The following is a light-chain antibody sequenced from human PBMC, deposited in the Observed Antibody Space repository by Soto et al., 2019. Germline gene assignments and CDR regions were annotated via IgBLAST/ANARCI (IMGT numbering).Light chain of an antibody. CDR3: QQRKSYPIT. CDR1: QDINTY. V-gene: IGKV1-9*01. J-gene: IGKJ5*01. Sequence: DIQLTQSPSFLSESVGDRVTITCRASQDINTYLAWYQQKPGKAPKLLIFAASTLQNGVPSRFSGSGSGTECTVTITSLQPEDFATYYCQQRKSYPITFGQGTRLEIK. CDR2: AAS.